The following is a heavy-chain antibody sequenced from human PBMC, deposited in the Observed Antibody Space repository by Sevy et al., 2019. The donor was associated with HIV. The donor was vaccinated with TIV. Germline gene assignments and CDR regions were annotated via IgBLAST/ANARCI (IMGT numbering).Heavy chain of an antibody. J-gene: IGHJ5*02. V-gene: IGHV1-18*04. CDR3: ARDGYSYGYGWFDP. CDR2: ISAYNGNT. D-gene: IGHD5-18*01. CDR1: GNTFTSYG. Sequence: ASVKVSCKASGNTFTSYGISWVRQAPGQGLEWMGWISAYNGNTNYAQKLQGRVTMTTDTSTSTAYMELRSLRSDDTAVYYCARDGYSYGYGWFDPWGQGTLVTVSS.